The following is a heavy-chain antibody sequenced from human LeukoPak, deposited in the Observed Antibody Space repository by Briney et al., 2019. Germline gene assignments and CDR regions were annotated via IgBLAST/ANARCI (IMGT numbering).Heavy chain of an antibody. CDR3: ARGDILTDYSFDP. CDR1: GFTFSNYD. Sequence: GGPLRLSCAASGFTFSNYDMHWVRHATGKGLEWVSGIGTTGDTYYPASVKGLFTISRENAKNSLYLQMNSLRAGDTAVYYCARGDILTDYSFDPWGQGTPVNLSS. CDR2: IGTTGDT. D-gene: IGHD3-9*01. V-gene: IGHV3-13*04. J-gene: IGHJ5*02.